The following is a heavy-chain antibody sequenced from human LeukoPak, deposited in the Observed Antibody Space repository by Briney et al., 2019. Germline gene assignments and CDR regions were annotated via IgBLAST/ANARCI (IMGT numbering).Heavy chain of an antibody. CDR3: ARDPTLYSRDY. CDR1: GFTFEVFD. J-gene: IGHJ4*02. CDR2: INWNGDVI. D-gene: IGHD4-11*01. Sequence: GGSLSLSCDGSGFTFEVFDMTWVPQAPGKGLEWVFTINWNGDVIGYADSVKGRFIISRDNAKNTLFLQMNSLRADDTAFYYCARDPTLYSRDYWGQGTLVTVSS. V-gene: IGHV3-20*04.